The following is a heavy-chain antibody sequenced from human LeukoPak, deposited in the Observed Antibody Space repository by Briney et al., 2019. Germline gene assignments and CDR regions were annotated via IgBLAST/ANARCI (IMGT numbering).Heavy chain of an antibody. D-gene: IGHD2-2*01. CDR2: ISTNEITT. CDR1: GFTFGSSA. Sequence: GGSLRLSCAASGFTFGSSAMHWVRQAPGKGLEYVSTISTNEITTYYANSVKGRFTISRDNSKNTLYLQMGSLRAEDMAVYYCARGAPHCSKTSCYSYYYGMDVWGQGTTVTVSS. J-gene: IGHJ6*02. V-gene: IGHV3-64*01. CDR3: ARGAPHCSKTSCYSYYYGMDV.